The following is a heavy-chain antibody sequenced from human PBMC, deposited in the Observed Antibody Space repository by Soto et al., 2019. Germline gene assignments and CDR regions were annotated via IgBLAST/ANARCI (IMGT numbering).Heavy chain of an antibody. V-gene: IGHV3-48*02. CDR2: ISSSSSTI. D-gene: IGHD2-8*01. CDR3: ARDDEGIVLMVYAKGGMDV. CDR1: GFTFSSYS. Sequence: GGSLRLSCAASGFTFSSYSMNWVRQAPGKGLEWVSYISSSSSTIYYADSVKGRFTISRDNAKNSLYLQMNSLRDEDTAVYYCARDDEGIVLMVYAKGGMDVWGQGTTVTVSS. J-gene: IGHJ6*02.